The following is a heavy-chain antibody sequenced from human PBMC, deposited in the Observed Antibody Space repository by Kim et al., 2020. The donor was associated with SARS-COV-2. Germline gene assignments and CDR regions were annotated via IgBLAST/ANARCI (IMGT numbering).Heavy chain of an antibody. CDR3: ARLPHDSSGYVDC. V-gene: IGHV4-39*01. J-gene: IGHJ4*02. CDR2: VYHSGST. Sequence: SETLSLTCTVSGGSISSSFNYWGWIRQPPGKALEWIGSVYHSGSTYDSPSLKSRVTVSVDTSKNEFSLKVTSVTAADTAVYFCARLPHDSSGYVDCWGQGILVTVSS. CDR1: GGSISSSFNY. D-gene: IGHD3-22*01.